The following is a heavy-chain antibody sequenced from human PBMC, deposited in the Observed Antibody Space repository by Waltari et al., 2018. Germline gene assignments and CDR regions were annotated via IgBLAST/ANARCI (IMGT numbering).Heavy chain of an antibody. V-gene: IGHV3-7*01. CDR3: ARTGARWLQFAAFDI. Sequence: EVLLVESGGGLVQTGGSLRLSCAASRFTFSNYWMNWVRQAPGKGVEGGANINQDGSEEYYVDSVKGRFTISRDNAKNSLYLEMKTLRAEDTAIYYCARTGARWLQFAAFDIWGQGTMVTVSS. CDR1: RFTFSNYW. J-gene: IGHJ3*02. CDR2: INQDGSEE. D-gene: IGHD5-12*01.